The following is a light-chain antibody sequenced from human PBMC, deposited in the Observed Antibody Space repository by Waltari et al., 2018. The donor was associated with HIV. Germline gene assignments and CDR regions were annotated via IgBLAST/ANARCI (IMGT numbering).Light chain of an antibody. V-gene: IGLV1-44*01. CDR2: SNN. CDR3: AARDDSLNVWV. J-gene: IGLJ3*02. Sequence: QSFLPQPPSASGTPGRRVVISCSGNTSNVASNPLIWYRQVPGTAPKPLMFSNNQRPSGVTDRFSGSKSGTSASLAIKGLQSEDEADYYCAARDDSLNVWVFGGGTKLTVL. CDR1: TSNVASNP.